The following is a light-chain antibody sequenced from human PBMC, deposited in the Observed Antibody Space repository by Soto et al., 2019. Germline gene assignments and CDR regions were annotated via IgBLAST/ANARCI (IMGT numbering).Light chain of an antibody. CDR1: QSVSSN. Sequence: EIMMTQSPATLSLSPGETATLSCRSSQSVSSNLAWYQQKPGQAPRLLIYGASTRATGIPARFSGSGSGTEFTLTISSLQSEDFAVYYCQQYNNWPRTFGQGTKVDIK. J-gene: IGKJ1*01. CDR2: GAS. CDR3: QQYNNWPRT. V-gene: IGKV3-15*01.